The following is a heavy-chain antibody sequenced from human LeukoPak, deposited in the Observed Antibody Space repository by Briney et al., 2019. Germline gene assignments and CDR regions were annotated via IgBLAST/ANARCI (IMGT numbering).Heavy chain of an antibody. CDR2: IKQDGSEK. CDR1: GFTFSSYW. V-gene: IGHV3-7*01. D-gene: IGHD6-13*01. CDR3: AREMGKGIAAALLDY. J-gene: IGHJ4*02. Sequence: GGSLRLSCAASGFTFSSYWMSWVRQAPGKGLEWVANIKQDGSEKYYVDSVKGRSTISRDNAKNSLYLQMNSLRAEDTAVYYCAREMGKGIAAALLDYWGQGTLVTVSS.